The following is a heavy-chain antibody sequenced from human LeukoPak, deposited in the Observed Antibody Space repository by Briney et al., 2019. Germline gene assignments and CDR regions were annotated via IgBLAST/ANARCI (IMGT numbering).Heavy chain of an antibody. Sequence: ASVKVSCKASGYTFTSYDINWARQATGQGLEWMGWIGAYNGNTNYAQKLQGRVTMTTDTSTSTAYMELRSLRSDDTAVYYCARVFRFGELLTVDYWGQGTLVTVSS. CDR2: IGAYNGNT. V-gene: IGHV1-18*01. J-gene: IGHJ4*02. CDR3: ARVFRFGELLTVDY. CDR1: GYTFTSYD. D-gene: IGHD3-10*01.